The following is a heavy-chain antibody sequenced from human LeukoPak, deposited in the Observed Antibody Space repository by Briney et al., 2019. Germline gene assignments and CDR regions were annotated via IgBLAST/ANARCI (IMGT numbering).Heavy chain of an antibody. CDR3: ARVVASDAVIAC. J-gene: IGHJ4*02. V-gene: IGHV3-48*03. D-gene: IGHD1-26*01. Sequence: GGSLRLSCTPCVFSFRNYEMNWLRQAPGKGLEWVSYISSSGSTIYYADSVKGRFTISRDNAKNSLYLQMNSLRAEDTAVYYCARVVASDAVIACWGQGTLVTVSS. CDR1: VFSFRNYE. CDR2: ISSSGSTI.